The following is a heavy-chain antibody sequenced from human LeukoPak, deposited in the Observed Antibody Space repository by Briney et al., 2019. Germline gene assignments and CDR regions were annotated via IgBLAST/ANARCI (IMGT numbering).Heavy chain of an antibody. CDR1: GFTFSNFA. V-gene: IGHV3-30*04. J-gene: IGHJ6*02. CDR3: ARDSYGMDV. Sequence: GRSLRLSCVASGFTFSNFAMHWVRQAPGKELEWLSMISYDETTKHYADSVKGRFTIYRDNSNNTQWLQMNSLRREDTAVYYCARDSYGMDVWGQGTTVPVSS. CDR2: ISYDETTK.